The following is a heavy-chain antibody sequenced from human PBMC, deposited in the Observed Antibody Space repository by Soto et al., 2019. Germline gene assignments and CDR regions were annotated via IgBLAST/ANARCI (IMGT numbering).Heavy chain of an antibody. V-gene: IGHV2-26*01. D-gene: IGHD6-13*01. Sequence: SGPTLVNPTETLTLTCTVSGFSLSNARMGVSWIRQPPGKALEWLAHIFSNDEKSYSTSLKSRLTISKDTSKSQVVLTMTNMDPVYTATYFCARTPAGYSSSEYDYWGQGTLVTVSS. J-gene: IGHJ4*02. CDR3: ARTPAGYSSSEYDY. CDR1: GFSLSNARMG. CDR2: IFSNDEK.